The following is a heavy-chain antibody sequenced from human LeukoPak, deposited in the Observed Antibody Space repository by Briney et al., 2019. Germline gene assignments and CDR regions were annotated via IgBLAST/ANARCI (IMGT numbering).Heavy chain of an antibody. CDR2: ISSSGSTI. Sequence: GGSLRLSCVASGFTFSDYYMIWIRQAPGKGLEWVSYISSSGSTIYYADSVKGRFTISRDNAKHSLYLQMNSLRAEDTAVYYCLVDTAMVTGNWFDPWGQGPLVTVSS. CDR1: GFTFSDYY. D-gene: IGHD5-18*01. CDR3: LVDTAMVTGNWFDP. V-gene: IGHV3-11*01. J-gene: IGHJ5*02.